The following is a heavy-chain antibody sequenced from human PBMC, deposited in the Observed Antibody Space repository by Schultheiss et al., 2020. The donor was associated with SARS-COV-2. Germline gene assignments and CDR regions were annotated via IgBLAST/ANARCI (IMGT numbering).Heavy chain of an antibody. CDR2: ISGSSFSA. CDR3: ARAEVYFYGMDV. V-gene: IGHV3-11*06. Sequence: GGSLRLSCAASGFTFSDYYMNWIRQAPGQGLEWVSFISGSSFSANYADSVKGRFTISRDNAKNSLYLQMNSLRAEDTAVYYCARAEVYFYGMDVWGQGTTVTVSS. CDR1: GFTFSDYY. D-gene: IGHD1-14*01. J-gene: IGHJ6*02.